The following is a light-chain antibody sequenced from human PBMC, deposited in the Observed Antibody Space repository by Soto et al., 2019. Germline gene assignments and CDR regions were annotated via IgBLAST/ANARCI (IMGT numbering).Light chain of an antibody. Sequence: EIVSSPYAPPWSRFREDRASXSCSASQNVSSSSLAWYQQKGGRAGGVVIFGGSASAADIPDRFSGIGYGTYFTRTIRNLEPGHYAEEYCQQYVRYPRTFGEGTKVDI. J-gene: IGKJ1*01. CDR2: GGS. CDR1: QNVSSSS. CDR3: QQYVRYPRT. V-gene: IGKV3-20*01.